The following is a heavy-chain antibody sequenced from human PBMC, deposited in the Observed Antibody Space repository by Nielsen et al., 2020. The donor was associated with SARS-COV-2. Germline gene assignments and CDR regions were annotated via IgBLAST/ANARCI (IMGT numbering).Heavy chain of an antibody. V-gene: IGHV4-34*01. Sequence: GSLRLSCAVYGGSFSGYYWSWIRQPPGKGLEWIGEINHSGSTNYNPSLKSRVTISVDTSKNQFSLKLSSVTAADTAVYYCARDRVTVTTAGGWFDPWGQGTLVTVSS. CDR3: ARDRVTVTTAGGWFDP. D-gene: IGHD4-11*01. CDR2: INHSGST. J-gene: IGHJ5*02. CDR1: GGSFSGYY.